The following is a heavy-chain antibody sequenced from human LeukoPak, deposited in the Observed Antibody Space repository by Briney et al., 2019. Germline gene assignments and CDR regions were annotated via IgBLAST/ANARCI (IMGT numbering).Heavy chain of an antibody. CDR3: ARVGGSNFPPYYYYYMDV. D-gene: IGHD1-26*01. CDR1: GGSISSSSYY. J-gene: IGHJ6*03. CDR2: IYTSGST. V-gene: IGHV4-61*02. Sequence: SETLSLTCTVSGGSISSSSYYWSWIRQPAGKGLECIGRIYTSGSTYYNPSLKSRVSISVDTSKNQFSLKLTSVTAADTAVYYCARVGGSNFPPYYYYYMDVWGKGTTVTISS.